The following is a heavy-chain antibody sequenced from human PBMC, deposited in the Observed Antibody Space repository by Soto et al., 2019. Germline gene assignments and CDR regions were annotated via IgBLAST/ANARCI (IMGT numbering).Heavy chain of an antibody. D-gene: IGHD1-26*01. J-gene: IGHJ6*02. Sequence: EVQLVESGGGLVQPGGSLRLSCAASGFTFSSYDMHWVRQATGKGLEWVSAIGTAGDTYYPVSVKGRFTISRENAKNSLYLQMNSLRAGDTAVYYCARLSGSPPSHGMDVWGQGTTVTVSS. CDR2: IGTAGDT. V-gene: IGHV3-13*01. CDR3: ARLSGSPPSHGMDV. CDR1: GFTFSSYD.